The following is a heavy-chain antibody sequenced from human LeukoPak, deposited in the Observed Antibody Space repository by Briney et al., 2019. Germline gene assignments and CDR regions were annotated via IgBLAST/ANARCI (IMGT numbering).Heavy chain of an antibody. D-gene: IGHD5-12*01. CDR2: MNNGPGAT. J-gene: IGHJ6*02. CDR3: AKTHYDLLDV. CDR1: GFSFSTSP. Sequence: GGSMRLSCAASGFSFSTSPMSWVRQPPGKGLEWVSAMNNGPGATFYRDSVRGRFTISRDDSKSTLYLQMNSLRAEDTGTYYCAKTHYDLLDVWGQGTTVTVSS. V-gene: IGHV3-23*01.